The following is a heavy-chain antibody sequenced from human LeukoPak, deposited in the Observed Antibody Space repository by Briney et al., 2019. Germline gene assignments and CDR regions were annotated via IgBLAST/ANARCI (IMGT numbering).Heavy chain of an antibody. CDR3: ARCKRSMAAGTEFDP. Sequence: GGSLRLSCAASGFTFSSYWMSWVRQAPGKGLEWVANIKQDGSEKYYVDSVKGRFTISRDNAKNSLYLQMNSLRAEDTAVYYCARCKRSMAAGTEFDPWGQGTLVTVSS. CDR2: IKQDGSEK. D-gene: IGHD6-13*01. V-gene: IGHV3-7*01. J-gene: IGHJ5*02. CDR1: GFTFSSYW.